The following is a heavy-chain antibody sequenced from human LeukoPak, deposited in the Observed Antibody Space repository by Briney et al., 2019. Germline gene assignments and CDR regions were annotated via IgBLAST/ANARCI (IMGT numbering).Heavy chain of an antibody. Sequence: GGSLRLSCAASGFTFDDYAMHWVRQAPGKGLEWVSLISGDGGSTYYADSVKGRFTISRDNSKNSLYLQMNSLRTEDTALHYCAKDADFWSGYSYWGQGTLVTVSS. CDR3: AKDADFWSGYSY. CDR2: ISGDGGST. CDR1: GFTFDDYA. V-gene: IGHV3-43*02. J-gene: IGHJ4*02. D-gene: IGHD3-3*01.